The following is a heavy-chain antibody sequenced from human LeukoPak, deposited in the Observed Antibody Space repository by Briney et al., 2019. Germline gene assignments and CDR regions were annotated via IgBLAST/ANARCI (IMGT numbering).Heavy chain of an antibody. CDR3: AHSPRTYYYYGSGSVEN. V-gene: IGHV2-5*02. CDR2: IYWDDDK. Sequence: SGPTLVNPTQTLTLTCTFSGFSLSTSGVGVGWIRQPPGKALEWLALIYWDDDKRYSPSLKSRLTITKDTSKNQVVLTMTNMDPVDTATYYCAHSPRTYYYYGSGSVENWGQGTLVTVSS. CDR1: GFSLSTSGVG. J-gene: IGHJ4*02. D-gene: IGHD3-10*01.